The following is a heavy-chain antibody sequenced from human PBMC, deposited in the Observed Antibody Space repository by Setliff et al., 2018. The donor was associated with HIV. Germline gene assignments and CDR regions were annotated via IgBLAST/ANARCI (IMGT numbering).Heavy chain of an antibody. CDR1: GDAIRGYY. CDR2: IHYSGST. J-gene: IGHJ4*02. V-gene: IGHV4-59*08. CDR3: ARQFRYPNRAVAGVDY. Sequence: PSETLSLTCTVSGDAIRGYYWSWTRQPPGKGLEWIGNIHYSGSTNYNPSLKIRVTISVDTSRSQFSLKLSSVTAADTAIYFCARQFRYPNRAVAGVDYWGQGTLVTVSS. D-gene: IGHD6-19*01.